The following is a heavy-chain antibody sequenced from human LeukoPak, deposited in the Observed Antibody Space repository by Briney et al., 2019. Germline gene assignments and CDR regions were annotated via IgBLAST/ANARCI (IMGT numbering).Heavy chain of an antibody. V-gene: IGHV3-30*19. CDR1: GFTFSSYG. CDR3: ARVRGIWFGELSTDYYGMDV. CDR2: ISYDGSNK. D-gene: IGHD3-10*01. J-gene: IGHJ6*02. Sequence: GGSLRLSCAASGFTFSSYGMHWVRQAPGKGLEWVAVISYDGSNKYYADSVKGRFTISRDNSKNTLYLQMNSLRAEDTAVYYCARVRGIWFGELSTDYYGMDVWGQGTTVTVSS.